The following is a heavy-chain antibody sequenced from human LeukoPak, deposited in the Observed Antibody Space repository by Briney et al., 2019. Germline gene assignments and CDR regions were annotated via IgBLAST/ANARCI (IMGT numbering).Heavy chain of an antibody. CDR3: ASILRSSSGYYFDY. CDR2: IYSGDTT. CDR1: GFTVSTNY. D-gene: IGHD3-10*01. Sequence: GGSLRLSCAASGFTVSTNYMSWVRQAPGKGLEWVSVIYSGDTTFYADSMRGKFTISRDNSKNTLYLQMNSLRGEDTAVYYCASILRSSSGYYFDYWGQGTLVTVSS. J-gene: IGHJ4*02. V-gene: IGHV3-66*01.